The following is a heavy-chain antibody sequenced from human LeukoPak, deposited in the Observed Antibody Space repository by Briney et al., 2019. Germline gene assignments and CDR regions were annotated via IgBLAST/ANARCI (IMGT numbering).Heavy chain of an antibody. Sequence: GGSLRLSCAASGFTFSSYWMSWVRQAPGKGLEWVANIKQDGSEKYYVDPVKGRFTISRDNAKNSLYLQMNSLRAEDTAVYYCAREGWDDSSGYLDYWGQGTLVTVSS. J-gene: IGHJ4*02. CDR3: AREGWDDSSGYLDY. D-gene: IGHD3-22*01. V-gene: IGHV3-7*01. CDR2: IKQDGSEK. CDR1: GFTFSSYW.